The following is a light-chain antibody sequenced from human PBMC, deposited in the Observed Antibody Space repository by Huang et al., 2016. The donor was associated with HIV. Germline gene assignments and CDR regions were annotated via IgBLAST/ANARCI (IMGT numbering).Light chain of an antibody. V-gene: IGKV1-NL1*01. CDR2: AAS. J-gene: IGKJ4*01. CDR3: QQYYSTPSLT. CDR1: QGIRNS. Sequence: DIQMTQSPSSLSASAEDRVTITCRASQGIRNSLAWYQHKPGRAPKLLLYAASRLQRGVPARFSGSGSGTDYTLTISSLQPEDFATYYCQQYYSTPSLTFGGGTKVEIK.